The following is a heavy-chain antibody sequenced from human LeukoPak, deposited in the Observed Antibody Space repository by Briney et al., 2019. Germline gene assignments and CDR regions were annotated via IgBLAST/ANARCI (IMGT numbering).Heavy chain of an antibody. V-gene: IGHV3-23*01. CDR1: GFTFSNTW. CDR3: AKSDCASDGCKLLNY. Sequence: GGSLRLSCAASGFTFSNTWMSWVRQAPGKGLEWVSSISGSGDATRYADSVMGRFTISRDNAKNTLSLQMNSLRAEDTAVYYCAKSDCASDGCKLLNYWGQGTLVTVSS. D-gene: IGHD3-10*01. J-gene: IGHJ4*02. CDR2: ISGSGDAT.